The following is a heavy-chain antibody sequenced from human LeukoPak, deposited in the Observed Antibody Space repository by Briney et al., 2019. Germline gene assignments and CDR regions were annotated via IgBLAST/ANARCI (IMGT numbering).Heavy chain of an antibody. CDR1: GFTVSSYA. D-gene: IGHD6-19*01. V-gene: IGHV3-23*01. J-gene: IGHJ4*02. CDR3: AKDRYSSGWYVDY. CDR2: ISGNGGST. Sequence: GGSLRLSCAASGFTVSSYAMSWVRQPPGKGLEWVSLISGNGGSTYYADSVKGRFTISRDSSKNTLFLQMNSLRAEDTAVYYCAKDRYSSGWYVDYWGQGTLVTVSS.